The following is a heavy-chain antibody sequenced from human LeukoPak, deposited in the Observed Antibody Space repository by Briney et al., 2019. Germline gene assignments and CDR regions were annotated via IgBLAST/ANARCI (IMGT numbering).Heavy chain of an antibody. J-gene: IGHJ4*02. Sequence: GGSLRLSCAASGFTFSSYGMHWVRQAPGKGLEWVAVISYDGSNKCYADSVKGRFTISRDNSKNTLYLQMNSLRAEDTAVYYCARGDYGDYDYWGQGTLVTVSS. CDR3: ARGDYGDYDY. D-gene: IGHD4-17*01. CDR1: GFTFSSYG. V-gene: IGHV3-30*03. CDR2: ISYDGSNK.